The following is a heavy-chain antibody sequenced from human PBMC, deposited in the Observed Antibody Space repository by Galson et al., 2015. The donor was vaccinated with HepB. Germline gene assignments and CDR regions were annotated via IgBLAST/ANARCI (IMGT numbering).Heavy chain of an antibody. V-gene: IGHV3-7*03. CDR2: MKEDGSKK. D-gene: IGHD5-12*01. Sequence: SLRLSCAASGFTFSNYAMSWVRQAPGKGLEWVANMKEDGSKKYYVESAKGRFTISRDNAKNSLYLHMDSLRAEDTAVYYCARDDPGYGGYHLWGQGTLVTVSS. CDR1: GFTFSNYA. CDR3: ARDDPGYGGYHL. J-gene: IGHJ4*02.